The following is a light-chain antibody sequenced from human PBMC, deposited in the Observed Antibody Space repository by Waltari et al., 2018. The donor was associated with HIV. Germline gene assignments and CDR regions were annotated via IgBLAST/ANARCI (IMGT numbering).Light chain of an antibody. CDR2: KAS. CDR1: QSISSW. CDR3: QQYNSYPYT. Sequence: EIQITQSPSTLSASGGNRVTITCRASQSISSWLAWYQQKPGKAPKLLIYKASSLETGVPSRFSGSGSGTEFTLTISSLQPDDFATYYCQQYNSYPYTFGQGTKLEIK. J-gene: IGKJ2*01. V-gene: IGKV1-5*03.